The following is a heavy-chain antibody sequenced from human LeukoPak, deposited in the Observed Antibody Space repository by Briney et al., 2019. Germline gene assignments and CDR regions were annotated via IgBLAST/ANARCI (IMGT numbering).Heavy chain of an antibody. V-gene: IGHV3-15*01. CDR3: TTDHPYSDRSGSFDY. Sequence: GGSRRLSCAASGFTFSNAWMSWVRQAPGKGLEWVGRIKSKTDGGTTDYAAPVKGRFTISRDDSKNTLYLQMNSLKTEDTAVYYCTTDHPYSDRSGSFDYWGQGTLVTVSS. J-gene: IGHJ4*02. CDR1: GFTFSNAW. CDR2: IKSKTDGGTT. D-gene: IGHD1-26*01.